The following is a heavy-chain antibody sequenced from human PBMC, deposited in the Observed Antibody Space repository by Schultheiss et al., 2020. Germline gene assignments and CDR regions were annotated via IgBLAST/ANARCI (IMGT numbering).Heavy chain of an antibody. CDR3: ARDSGYSSGWYYFDF. CDR2: ISSSGSTI. D-gene: IGHD6-19*01. Sequence: GGSLRLSCAASGFTFSSYGMHWVRQAPGKGLEWVSYISSSGSTIYYADSVKGRFTISRDNAKNSLYLQMNSLRAEDTAVYYCARDSGYSSGWYYFDFWGQGTLVTVSS. V-gene: IGHV3-48*04. CDR1: GFTFSSYG. J-gene: IGHJ4*02.